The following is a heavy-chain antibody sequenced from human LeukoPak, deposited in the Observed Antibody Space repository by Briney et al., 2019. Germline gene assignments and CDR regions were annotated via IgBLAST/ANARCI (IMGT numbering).Heavy chain of an antibody. V-gene: IGHV4-59*01. D-gene: IGHD3-22*01. CDR3: ARDYYDSSGFHRTFDI. CDR1: GGSISSYY. J-gene: IGHJ3*02. Sequence: SETLSLTCTVSGGSISSYYWSWIRQPPGKGLEWIGYIYYSGSTNYNPSLKSRVTISVDTSKNQFSLKLSPVTAADTAVYYCARDYYDSSGFHRTFDIWGQGTMVTVSS. CDR2: IYYSGST.